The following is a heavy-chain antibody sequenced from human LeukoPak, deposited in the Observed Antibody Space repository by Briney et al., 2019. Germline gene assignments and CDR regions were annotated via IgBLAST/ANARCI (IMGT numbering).Heavy chain of an antibody. CDR3: GSLDSREDSSSRWGPLDI. CDR1: GFTFNSYG. J-gene: IGHJ3*02. Sequence: GGSLRLPCAASGFTFNSYGMHWVRQAPGKGLEWVAVISYDVGKKYYADSVKGRFTISRDNSKNTLYLQMNSLRAEDTAVYYCGSLDSREDSSSRWGPLDIWGQGTMVTVSS. D-gene: IGHD3-22*01. V-gene: IGHV3-30*03. CDR2: ISYDVGKK.